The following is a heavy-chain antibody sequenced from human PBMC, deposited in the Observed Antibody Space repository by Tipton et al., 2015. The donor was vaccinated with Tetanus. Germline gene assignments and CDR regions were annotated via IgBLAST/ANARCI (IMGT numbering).Heavy chain of an antibody. D-gene: IGHD2-2*01. CDR3: ARGTWLETSTFHSHWLGP. CDR2: VDDSGST. Sequence: TLSLTCAVYGGSLSRYYWTWIRQPPGKGLEWIGEVDDSGSTNYSPSLKSRVTISLDTSKNEFSLTLSSVTAADTAVYYCARGTWLETSTFHSHWLGPWCQGSLVTVSS. V-gene: IGHV4-34*01. J-gene: IGHJ5*02. CDR1: GGSLSRYY.